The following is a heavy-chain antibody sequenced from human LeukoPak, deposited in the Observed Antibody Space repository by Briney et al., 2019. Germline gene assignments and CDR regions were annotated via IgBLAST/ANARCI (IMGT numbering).Heavy chain of an antibody. CDR3: ARDYCSSTSCLFDY. V-gene: IGHV1-2*06. J-gene: IGHJ4*02. CDR2: INPNSGDT. CDR1: GFTFTGYH. D-gene: IGHD2-2*01. Sequence: ASVKVSCKASGFTFTGYHMHWVRQAPGQGLEWMGRINPNSGDTNYAQNFQGRVTMTRDTSISTAYMELSRLRSDDTAVYYCARDYCSSTSCLFDYWGQGTLVTVSS.